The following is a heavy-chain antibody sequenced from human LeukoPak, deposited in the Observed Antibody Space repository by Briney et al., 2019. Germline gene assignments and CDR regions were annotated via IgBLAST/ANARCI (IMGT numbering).Heavy chain of an antibody. J-gene: IGHJ4*02. CDR1: GGSISSSSYY. D-gene: IGHD4-23*01. Sequence: SETLSLTCTVSGGSISSSSYYWGWIRQPPGKGLEWIGSIYYSGSTYYNPTLKSRVTISVDTSKNQFSLKLSSVTAAYTAVYYCARARWYRSQFDYWGQGTLVTVSS. CDR2: IYYSGST. CDR3: ARARWYRSQFDY. V-gene: IGHV4-39*01.